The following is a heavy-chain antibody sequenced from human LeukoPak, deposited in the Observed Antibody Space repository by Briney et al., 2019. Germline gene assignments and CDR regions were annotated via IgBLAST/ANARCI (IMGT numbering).Heavy chain of an antibody. CDR1: GGSISSGSYY. CDR3: ARVTYSVFDY. Sequence: SETLSLTCTVSGGSISSGSYYWSWIRQPAGKGLEWIGRIYTSGSTNYNPSLKSRVTISVDTSKNQFSLKLSSVTAADTAVYYCARVTYSVFDYWGQGTLVTVSS. D-gene: IGHD2-21*01. V-gene: IGHV4-61*02. CDR2: IYTSGST. J-gene: IGHJ4*02.